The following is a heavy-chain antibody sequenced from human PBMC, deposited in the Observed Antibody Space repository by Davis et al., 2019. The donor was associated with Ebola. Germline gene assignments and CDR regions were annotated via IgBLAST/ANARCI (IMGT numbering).Heavy chain of an antibody. CDR2: INPNSGGT. D-gene: IGHD3-3*01. CDR3: TRGAPPYYYDFWSGSGYDMDV. Sequence: ASVKVSCMASGYTFTGYYMHWVRQAPGQRLDWMGWINPNSGGTNYAQKLQGRVTMTTDTSTSTAYMELRSLRSDDTAVYYFTRGAPPYYYDFWSGSGYDMDVWGQGTTVTVSS. CDR1: GYTFTGYY. J-gene: IGHJ6*02. V-gene: IGHV1-2*02.